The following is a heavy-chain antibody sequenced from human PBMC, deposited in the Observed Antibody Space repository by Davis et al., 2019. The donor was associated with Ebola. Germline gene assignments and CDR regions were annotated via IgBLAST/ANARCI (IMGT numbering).Heavy chain of an antibody. Sequence: GGSLRLSCAASGFILSSYFVSWVRQAPGKGLAWVSTLGLSADTYYADSVKGRFTISRDNSKNTLYLQMNSLRVEDTAIYYCAKDTSNVWFHVWGPGTMVTVSS. CDR1: GFILSSYF. D-gene: IGHD6-19*01. J-gene: IGHJ3*01. CDR3: AKDTSNVWFHV. CDR2: LGLSADT. V-gene: IGHV3-23*01.